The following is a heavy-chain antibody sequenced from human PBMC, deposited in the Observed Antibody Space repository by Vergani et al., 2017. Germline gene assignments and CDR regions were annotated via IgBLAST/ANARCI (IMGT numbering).Heavy chain of an antibody. V-gene: IGHV4-59*01. CDR1: GGSISSYY. CDR3: ASVNTGYSSGLRGNYFDY. D-gene: IGHD6-19*01. Sequence: QVQLQESGPGLVKPSETLSLTCTVSGGSISSYYWSWIRQPPGKGLEWIGYIYYSGSTNYNPSLKSRLTISVATAKNQFSLKLSSVTAADTAAYYCASVNTGYSSGLRGNYFDYWGKGTLVTVSS. CDR2: IYYSGST. J-gene: IGHJ4*02.